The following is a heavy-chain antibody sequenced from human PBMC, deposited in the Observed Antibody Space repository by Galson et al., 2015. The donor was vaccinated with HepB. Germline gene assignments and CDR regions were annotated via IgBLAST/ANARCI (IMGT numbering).Heavy chain of an antibody. CDR2: LHYSGGP. Sequence: SPSPTCPVACASLTPGGNSLGWVRQPPGRGLEVVGYLHYSGGPHYNTPPKRRVPISIYKSQNQFSPNLTSLIAADTAVYYCARVVGRIFVVRGVGAPNWLDPWGQGILVTVSS. CDR1: CASLTPGGNS. CDR3: ARVVGRIFVVRGVGAPNWLDP. D-gene: IGHD3-10*01. J-gene: IGHJ5*02. V-gene: IGHV4-30-2*01.